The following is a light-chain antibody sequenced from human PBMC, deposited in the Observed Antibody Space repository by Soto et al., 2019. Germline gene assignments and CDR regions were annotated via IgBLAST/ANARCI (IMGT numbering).Light chain of an antibody. CDR3: SSYTSSSTYVV. V-gene: IGLV2-14*03. Sequence: QSALTQPASVSGSPGQSITTSCTGNTKDVGGYKYVSWCQHHPGTAPKFMIYDVSNRPSGVSNRFSGSKSGNTASLTISGLQAEDEADYYCSSYTSSSTYVVFGGGTKLTVL. J-gene: IGLJ2*01. CDR1: TKDVGGYKY. CDR2: DVS.